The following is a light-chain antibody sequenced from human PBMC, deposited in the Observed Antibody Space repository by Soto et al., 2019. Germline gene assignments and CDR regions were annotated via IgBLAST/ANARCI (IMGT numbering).Light chain of an antibody. CDR3: GTWDTSLSAVV. Sequence: QSVLTQPPSVSAAPGQKVTISCSGSSSNIGNNYVSWYQHLPGTAPKLLIYDNNERPSGIPDRFSGSKSGTSATLGITGLQTGDEAEYYCGTWDTSLSAVVFGGGTQLTVL. CDR2: DNN. J-gene: IGLJ2*01. CDR1: SSNIGNNY. V-gene: IGLV1-51*01.